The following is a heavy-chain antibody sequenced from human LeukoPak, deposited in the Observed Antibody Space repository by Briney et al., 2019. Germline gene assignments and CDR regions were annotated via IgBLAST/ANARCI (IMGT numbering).Heavy chain of an antibody. CDR2: IYYSGST. J-gene: IGHJ4*02. D-gene: IGHD3-10*01. CDR1: GGSISSSSYY. CDR3: ARGLWFGEFNLDY. V-gene: IGHV4-39*07. Sequence: SETLSLTCTVSGGSISSSSYYWGWIRQPPGKGLEWIGSIYYSGSTYYNPSLKSRVTISVDTSKNQFSLKLNSVTAADTAVYYCARGLWFGEFNLDYWGQGTLVIVSS.